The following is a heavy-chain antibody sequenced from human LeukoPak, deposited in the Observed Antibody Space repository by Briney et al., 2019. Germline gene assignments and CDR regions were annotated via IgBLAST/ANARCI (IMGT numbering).Heavy chain of an antibody. J-gene: IGHJ4*02. CDR2: INHSGST. Sequence: PPGALSLTCAVSGESFRVYYWSWIPHTPGKGREWIGHINHSGSTNYNPSPKSPVTISVDTSKNQFSLKLRSVTVADTAVYYCARRYPSVRGANLRPQEVRKYYFDYWGQGSLVTVSS. CDR3: ARRYPSVRGANLRPQEVRKYYFDY. D-gene: IGHD3-10*01. V-gene: IGHV4-34*01. CDR1: GESFRVYY.